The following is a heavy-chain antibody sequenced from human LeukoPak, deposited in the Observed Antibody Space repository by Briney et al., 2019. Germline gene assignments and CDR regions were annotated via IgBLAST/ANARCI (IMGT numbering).Heavy chain of an antibody. J-gene: IGHJ4*02. V-gene: IGHV4-59*01. Sequence: SETLSLTCTVSGASISSYSWSWIRQPPGKGLEWIGYIYYTGSTKYNPSLKSRVTISVDTSKNHFSLKLSSVTAADTAVYYCARSITMIVDVPAYWGQGTLVTVSS. CDR1: GASISSYS. CDR2: IYYTGST. CDR3: ARSITMIVDVPAY. D-gene: IGHD3-22*01.